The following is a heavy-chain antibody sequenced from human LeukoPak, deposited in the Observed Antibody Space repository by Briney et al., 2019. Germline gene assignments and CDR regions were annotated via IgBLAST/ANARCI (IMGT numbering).Heavy chain of an antibody. D-gene: IGHD2-8*01. CDR2: MGGGDDDR. V-gene: IGHV3-23*01. CDR1: GFTFSNYA. CDR3: AKDSWSGNGIYDPFDI. J-gene: IGHJ3*02. Sequence: GGSLRLSCAASGFTFSNYAMSWVRQAPGKGLEWVSVMGGGDDDRYYTDSVKGRFTVSGDNSKNTLFLQMNSLRPEDTAVYYCAKDSWSGNGIYDPFDIWGQGTMVTVSS.